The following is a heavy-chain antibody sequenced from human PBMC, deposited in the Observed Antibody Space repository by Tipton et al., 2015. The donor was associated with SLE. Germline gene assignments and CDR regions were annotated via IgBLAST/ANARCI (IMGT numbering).Heavy chain of an antibody. Sequence: SLRLSCAASGFTFSSYAMSWVRQAAGKGLEWVSAISGSGGSTYYADSVKGRFTISRDNAKNSLYLQMNSLRAEDTAVYYCALHSSGWYGGWDYWGQGTLVTVSS. CDR2: ISGSGGST. D-gene: IGHD6-19*01. J-gene: IGHJ4*02. V-gene: IGHV3-23*01. CDR3: ALHSSGWYGGWDY. CDR1: GFTFSSYA.